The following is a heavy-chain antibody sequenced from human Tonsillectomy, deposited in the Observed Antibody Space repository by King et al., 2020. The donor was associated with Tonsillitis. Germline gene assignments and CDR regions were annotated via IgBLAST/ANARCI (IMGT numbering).Heavy chain of an antibody. J-gene: IGHJ1*01. Sequence: VQLVESGGDLIKPGGSLRLSCVVSGLTFRDAWMTWVRQAPGKGLEWVGRIKSNPAGGTTDFAAPVKGRFTISRDDSKSMVYLQMNSLKVEDTAVYYFVHIRDPRSWSLGSWGQGTLVTVSS. CDR3: VHIRDPRSWSLGS. CDR2: IKSNPAGGTT. V-gene: IGHV3-15*01. D-gene: IGHD6-13*01. CDR1: GLTFRDAW.